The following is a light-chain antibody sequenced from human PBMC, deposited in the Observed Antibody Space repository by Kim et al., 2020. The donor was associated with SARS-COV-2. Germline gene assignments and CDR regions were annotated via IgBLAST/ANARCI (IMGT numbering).Light chain of an antibody. J-gene: IGLJ1*01. CDR3: NSRDRRGKHYV. CDR2: GEN. V-gene: IGLV3-19*01. CDR1: SLRTYS. Sequence: LGQTVRITCQGDSLRTYSASWYQQKPGQAPVLVIYGENKRPSGIPDRFSGSTSGNTASLTITGAQAEDEADYYCNSRDRRGKHYVFGPGTKVTVL.